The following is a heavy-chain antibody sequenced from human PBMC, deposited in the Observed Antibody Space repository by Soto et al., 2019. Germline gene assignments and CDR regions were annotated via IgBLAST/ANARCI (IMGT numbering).Heavy chain of an antibody. Sequence: PGGSLRLSCAASGFTFSSYGMHWVRQAPGKGLEWVAVISYDGSNKYYADSVKGRFTISRDNSKNQFSLKLSSVTAADTAVYYCARGGGVAGILDYWGQGTLVTVSS. CDR2: ISYDGSNK. J-gene: IGHJ4*02. CDR1: GFTFSSYG. D-gene: IGHD6-19*01. CDR3: ARGGGVAGILDY. V-gene: IGHV3-30*03.